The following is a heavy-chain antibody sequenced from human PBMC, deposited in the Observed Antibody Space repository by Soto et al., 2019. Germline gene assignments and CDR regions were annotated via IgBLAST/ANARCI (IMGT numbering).Heavy chain of an antibody. D-gene: IGHD2-2*01. J-gene: IGHJ4*02. V-gene: IGHV2-5*01. CDR3: AHRPLCCSSTSCHSPRDYFDY. Sequence: QITLKESGPTLVKPTQTLTLTCTFSGFSLSTSGVGVGWIRQPPGKALEWLALIYWNDDKRYSPSLKSRLTIAKDTSKNQVVLTMTNMDPVDTATYYCAHRPLCCSSTSCHSPRDYFDYWGQGTLVTVSS. CDR1: GFSLSTSGVG. CDR2: IYWNDDK.